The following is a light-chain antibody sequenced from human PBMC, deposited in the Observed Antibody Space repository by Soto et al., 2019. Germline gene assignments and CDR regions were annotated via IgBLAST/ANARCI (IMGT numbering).Light chain of an antibody. CDR3: NSYTTSNTRQIV. CDR2: DVS. V-gene: IGLV2-14*01. J-gene: IGLJ1*01. CDR1: SSDVGGYNY. Sequence: LTQPASVSGSPGQSIAISCTGTSSDVGGYNYVSWYQQHPGKAPKFMIYDVSNRPSGVSTRFSGSKSGNTASLTISGLQAEDEADYYCNSYTTSNTRQIVFGTGTKVTVL.